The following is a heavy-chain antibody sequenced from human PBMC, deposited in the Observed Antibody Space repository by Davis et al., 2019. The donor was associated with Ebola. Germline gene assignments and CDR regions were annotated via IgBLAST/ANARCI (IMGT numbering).Heavy chain of an antibody. CDR1: GFTFSGSA. Sequence: GESLKISCAASGFTFSGSAMHWVRQASGKGLEWVGRIRSKANSYATAYAASVKSRFTISRDDSKNTAYLQMNSLKTEDTAVYYCTGTVAGVDYWGQGTLVTVSS. J-gene: IGHJ4*02. CDR3: TGTVAGVDY. D-gene: IGHD6-19*01. CDR2: IRSKANSYAT. V-gene: IGHV3-73*01.